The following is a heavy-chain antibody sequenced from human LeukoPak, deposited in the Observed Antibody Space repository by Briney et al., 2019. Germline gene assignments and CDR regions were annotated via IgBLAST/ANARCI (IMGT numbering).Heavy chain of an antibody. J-gene: IGHJ6*03. V-gene: IGHV4-4*07. CDR3: ARGKSRALYYYYYYMDV. CDR2: LHTGGTT. CDR1: GDSIIGYY. Sequence: SETLSLTCIVSGDSIIGYYWSWIRQPAGEGLEWIGRLHTGGTTNYNPSLKSRVTISVDTSKNQFSLKLSSVTAADTAVYYCARGKSRALYYYYYYMDVWGKGTTVTVSS.